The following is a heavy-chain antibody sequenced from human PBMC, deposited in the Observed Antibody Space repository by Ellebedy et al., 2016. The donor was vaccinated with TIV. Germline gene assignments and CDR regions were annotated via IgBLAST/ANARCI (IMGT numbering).Heavy chain of an antibody. D-gene: IGHD5-18*01. CDR2: MNPNSGNT. Sequence: ASVKVSCKASGYSFTAYDINWVRQATGQGLEWMGWMNPNSGNTDYAQKFQDRVIMTRDTSISTAYMELYSLTSEDTAVYYCARGGYSYPEDFDFWGQGTLVTVSS. CDR1: GYSFTAYD. J-gene: IGHJ4*02. V-gene: IGHV1-8*01. CDR3: ARGGYSYPEDFDF.